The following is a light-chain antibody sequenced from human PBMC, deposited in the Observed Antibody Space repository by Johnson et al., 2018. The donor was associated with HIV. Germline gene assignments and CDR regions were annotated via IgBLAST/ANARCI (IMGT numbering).Light chain of an antibody. CDR2: DNN. Sequence: QPVLTQPPSVSAAPGQKVTISCSGSSSNIGRNYVSWYQQLPGTAPKLLIFDNNKRPSGIPDRFSASKSGTSATLGITGLQTGDEADYYCGTWDSSLSDYVFGTGTKVTVL. CDR1: SSNIGRNY. CDR3: GTWDSSLSDYV. V-gene: IGLV1-51*01. J-gene: IGLJ1*01.